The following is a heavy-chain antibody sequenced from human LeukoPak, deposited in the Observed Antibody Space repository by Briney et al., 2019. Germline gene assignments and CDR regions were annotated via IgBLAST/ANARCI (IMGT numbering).Heavy chain of an antibody. J-gene: IGHJ5*02. D-gene: IGHD3-9*01. Sequence: SETLSLTCAVYGGSFSGYYWSWIRQPPGKGLEWIGEINHSGSTNYNPSLKSRVTISVDTSKNQFSLKLRSVTAADTAVYYCARPSGDILTGYYGPWGQGTLVTVSS. CDR2: INHSGST. V-gene: IGHV4-34*01. CDR3: ARPSGDILTGYYGP. CDR1: GGSFSGYY.